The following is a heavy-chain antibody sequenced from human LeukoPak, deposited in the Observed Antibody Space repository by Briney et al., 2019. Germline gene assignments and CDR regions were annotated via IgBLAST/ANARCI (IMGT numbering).Heavy chain of an antibody. CDR2: IRYDGSKK. D-gene: IGHD6-6*01. Sequence: PGGPLRLSCAASGFTLSSYGMHWVRQAPGKGLEWVAFIRYDGSKKYYTDSVKGRFTISKDNSKNTLYLQMNSLRAEDTAVYYCATDLEYSSSSGDYWGQGTLVTVSS. CDR3: ATDLEYSSSSGDY. V-gene: IGHV3-30*02. CDR1: GFTLSSYG. J-gene: IGHJ4*02.